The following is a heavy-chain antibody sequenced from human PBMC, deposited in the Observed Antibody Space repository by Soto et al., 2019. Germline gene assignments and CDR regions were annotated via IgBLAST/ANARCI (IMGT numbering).Heavy chain of an antibody. V-gene: IGHV1-69*08. J-gene: IGHJ4*02. D-gene: IGHD2-15*01. Sequence: QVQLVQSGAEVKKPGSSVKVSCKASGGTFSSYTISWVRQAPGQGLEWMGRIIPILGIANYAQKFQGRVTITADKSMSTAYMELSSLRSEDTAVYYCAREWGYCSGGSCYFDYWGQGTLVTVSS. CDR3: AREWGYCSGGSCYFDY. CDR1: GGTFSSYT. CDR2: IIPILGIA.